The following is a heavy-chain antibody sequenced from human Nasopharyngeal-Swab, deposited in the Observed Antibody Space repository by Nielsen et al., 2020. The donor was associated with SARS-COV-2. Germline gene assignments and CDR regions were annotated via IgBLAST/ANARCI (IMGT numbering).Heavy chain of an antibody. Sequence: GGSLRLSCAASGFTFSSYSMNWVRQAPGKGLEWVSSISSSSTYIYYADSVKGRFTISRDNAKNSLYLQMNSLRAEDTAVYYCARDLVYYGSESEDYYYYGMDVWGQGTTVTVSS. V-gene: IGHV3-21*01. J-gene: IGHJ6*02. CDR3: ARDLVYYGSESEDYYYYGMDV. D-gene: IGHD3-10*01. CDR2: ISSSSTYI. CDR1: GFTFSSYS.